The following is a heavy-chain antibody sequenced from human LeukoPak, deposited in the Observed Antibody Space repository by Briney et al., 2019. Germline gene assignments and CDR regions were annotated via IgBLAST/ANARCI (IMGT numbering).Heavy chain of an antibody. CDR2: IDYSGST. Sequence: PSETLSLTCTVSGGTISRYYWSWIRQPPGKGLEWIAYIDYSGSTNYNPSLKSRLTISLDASKNQFSLKLSSVTAADTAVYYCARDRRRDRLHAFDIWGQGTMVTVSS. V-gene: IGHV4-59*01. J-gene: IGHJ3*02. CDR1: GGTISRYY. CDR3: ARDRRRDRLHAFDI. D-gene: IGHD1-26*01.